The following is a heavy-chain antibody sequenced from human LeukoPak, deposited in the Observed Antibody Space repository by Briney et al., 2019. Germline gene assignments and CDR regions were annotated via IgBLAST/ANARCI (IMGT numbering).Heavy chain of an antibody. D-gene: IGHD1-26*01. J-gene: IGHJ6*02. CDR1: GGTFSSYA. CDR3: ARDLVGATPPGMDV. V-gene: IGHV1-69*13. Sequence: SVKVSCKASGGTFSSYAISWVRQAPGQGLEWMGGIIPIFGTANYAQKFQGRVTITADESTSTAYMELSSLRSEDTAVYYCARDLVGATPPGMDVWGQGTTVTVSS. CDR2: IIPIFGTA.